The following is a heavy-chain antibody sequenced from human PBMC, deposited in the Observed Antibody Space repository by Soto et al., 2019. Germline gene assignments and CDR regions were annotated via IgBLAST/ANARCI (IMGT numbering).Heavy chain of an antibody. V-gene: IGHV3-30*18. D-gene: IGHD3-9*01. J-gene: IGHJ6*02. CDR3: AKDLRHFDWWGGDYYGMDV. CDR2: ISYDGSNK. Sequence: VAVISYDGSNKYYADSVKGRLTISRDNSKNTLYLQMNSLRAEDTAVYYCAKDLRHFDWWGGDYYGMDVWGQGTAVTVSS.